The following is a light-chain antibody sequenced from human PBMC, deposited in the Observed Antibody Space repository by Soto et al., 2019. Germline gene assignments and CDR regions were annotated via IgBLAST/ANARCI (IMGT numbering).Light chain of an antibody. CDR1: QSVSDN. Sequence: EIVLTPSPATLSVSPGERATLSCRASQSVSDNLAWYQQKPGQAPRLLIYDASTRATGIPARFGGSGSGTEFTLTISSLQSEYFAVYFCQQYNNWPWTFGQGTKVEIK. CDR3: QQYNNWPWT. CDR2: DAS. J-gene: IGKJ1*01. V-gene: IGKV3-15*01.